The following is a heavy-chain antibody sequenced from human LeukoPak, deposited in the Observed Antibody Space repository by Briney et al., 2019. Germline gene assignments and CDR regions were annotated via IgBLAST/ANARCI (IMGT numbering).Heavy chain of an antibody. D-gene: IGHD3-10*01. V-gene: IGHV3-21*01. CDR3: ARAQNYYGSGSTLYYYYYYMDV. J-gene: IGHJ6*03. CDR2: ISSSSSYI. CDR1: GFTFKNYG. Sequence: PGGSLRLSCAASGFTFKNYGMNWVRQAPGKGLEWVSSISSSSSYIYYADSVKGRFTISRDNAKNSLYLQMNSLRAEDTAVYYCARAQNYYGSGSTLYYYYYYMDVWGKGTTVTVSS.